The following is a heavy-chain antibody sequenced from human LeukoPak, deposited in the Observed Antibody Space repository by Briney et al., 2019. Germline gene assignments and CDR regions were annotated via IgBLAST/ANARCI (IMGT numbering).Heavy chain of an antibody. D-gene: IGHD3-22*01. CDR3: ARDSYYDSSGYYY. CDR1: GYTFTGYY. CDR2: INPDSGGT. Sequence: ASVKVSCKASGYTFTGYYIHWVRQAPGQGLEWMGWINPDSGGTNYAQKFQGRVTMTRDTSISTAYMELSRLRSDDTAVYYCARDSYYDSSGYYYWGQGTLVTVSS. V-gene: IGHV1-2*02. J-gene: IGHJ4*02.